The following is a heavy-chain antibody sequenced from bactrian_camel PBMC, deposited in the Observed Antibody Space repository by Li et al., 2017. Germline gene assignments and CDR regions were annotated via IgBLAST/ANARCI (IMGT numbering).Heavy chain of an antibody. CDR3: TMTCNTWVHY. Sequence: HVQLVESGGGSVQAGGSLRLSCVASGYTSCKYVMSWYRQAPGKEREFVSTTDSDGSTSYADSVKGRFTISQDNAKNTIYLQMNSLKAEDTAMYYCTMTCNTWVHYWGQGTQVTVSS. CDR1: GYTSCKYV. V-gene: IGHV3S53*01. CDR2: TDSDGST. J-gene: IGHJ4*01. D-gene: IGHD3*01.